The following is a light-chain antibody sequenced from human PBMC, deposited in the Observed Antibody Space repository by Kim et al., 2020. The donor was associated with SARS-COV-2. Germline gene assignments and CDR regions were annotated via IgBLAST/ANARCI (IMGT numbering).Light chain of an antibody. CDR3: QQYYSTPRT. CDR2: WAS. Sequence: ATINVKSSKSVLYSSNNKSYLAWYQQKPGQPPKLLIYWASTRESGVPDRFSGSGSGTDFTLTISSLQAEDVAVYYCQQYYSTPRTFGQGTKVDIK. CDR1: KSVLYSSNNKSY. J-gene: IGKJ1*01. V-gene: IGKV4-1*01.